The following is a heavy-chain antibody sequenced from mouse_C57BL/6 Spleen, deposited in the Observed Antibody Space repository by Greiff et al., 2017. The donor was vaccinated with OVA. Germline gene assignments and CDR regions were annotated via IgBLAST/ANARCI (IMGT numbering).Heavy chain of an antibody. CDR1: GYTFTSYW. CDR3: ARKGVYYGAFDY. D-gene: IGHD2-13*01. CDR2: IDPSDSYT. V-gene: IGHV1-69*01. J-gene: IGHJ2*01. Sequence: QVQLQQPGAELVMPGASVKLSCKASGYTFTSYWMHWVKQRPGQGLEWIGEIDPSDSYTNYNQKFKGKSTLTVDKSSSTAYMQLSSLTSEDAAVDYCARKGVYYGAFDYWGQGTTLTVSS.